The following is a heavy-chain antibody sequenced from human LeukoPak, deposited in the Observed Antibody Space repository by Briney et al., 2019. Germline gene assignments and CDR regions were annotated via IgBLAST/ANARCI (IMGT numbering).Heavy chain of an antibody. CDR1: GFTFSSYW. CDR2: IKQDGSEK. Sequence: GGSLRLSCAASGFTFSSYWMSWVRQDPGKGLEWVANIKQDGSEKYYVDSVKGRFTISRDNAKNSLYLQMNSLRAEDTAVYYCARDATHCSSTSCYTGLSDYWGQGTLVTVSS. D-gene: IGHD2-2*02. J-gene: IGHJ4*02. CDR3: ARDATHCSSTSCYTGLSDY. V-gene: IGHV3-7*01.